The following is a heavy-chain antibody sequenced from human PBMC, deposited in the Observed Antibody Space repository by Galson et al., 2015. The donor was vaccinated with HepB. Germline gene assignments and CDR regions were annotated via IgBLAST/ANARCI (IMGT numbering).Heavy chain of an antibody. CDR2: ISGSGGST. CDR1: GFTFSSYA. CDR3: AREGLGYCSGGSCYYGMDV. D-gene: IGHD2-15*01. V-gene: IGHV3-23*01. J-gene: IGHJ6*02. Sequence: SLRLSCAASGFTFSSYAMSWVRQAPGKGLEWVSAISGSGGSTYYADSVKGRFTISRDNSKNTLYLQMNSLRAEDTAVYYCAREGLGYCSGGSCYYGMDVWGQGTTVTVSS.